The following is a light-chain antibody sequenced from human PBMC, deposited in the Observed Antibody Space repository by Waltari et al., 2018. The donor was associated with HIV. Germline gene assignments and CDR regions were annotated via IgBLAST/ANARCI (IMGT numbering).Light chain of an antibody. J-gene: IGLJ3*02. V-gene: IGLV2-14*03. CDR2: EVT. CDR1: NEDVGAYNY. CDR3: SSWTTSTTRV. Sequence: QSALTQPASASGSPGQSITISCTGTNEDVGAYNYVSWYQQHPGKAPKLIIYEVTNRPSGISARFSGSKSGNTASLTISGLQAEDEADYHCSSWTTSTTRVFGGGTKVTVL.